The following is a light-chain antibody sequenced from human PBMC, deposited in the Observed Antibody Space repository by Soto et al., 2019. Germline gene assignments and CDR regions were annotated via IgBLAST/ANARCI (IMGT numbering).Light chain of an antibody. Sequence: EIVLTQSPAILSLSPGERATLSCRASQSVSSYLAWYQQKPGQAPRLLIYDASNRATGIPARFSGSGSVTDFTLTISSLEPEDFAVYCCQQRSNWAPTFGGGTKVEIK. J-gene: IGKJ4*01. CDR3: QQRSNWAPT. V-gene: IGKV3-11*01. CDR1: QSVSSY. CDR2: DAS.